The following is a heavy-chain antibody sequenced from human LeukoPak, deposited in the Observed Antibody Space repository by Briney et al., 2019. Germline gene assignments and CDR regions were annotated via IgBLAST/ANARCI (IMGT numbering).Heavy chain of an antibody. D-gene: IGHD2-2*01. CDR2: ISGSGGST. J-gene: IGHJ6*02. CDR1: GFTFSNYW. V-gene: IGHV3-23*01. CDR3: ANSLLGYCSSTSCYRREGYYYYGMDV. Sequence: GGSLRLSCAASGFTFSNYWMHWVRQAPGKGLEWVSAISGSGGSTYYADSVKGRFTISRDNSKNTLYLQMNSLRAEDTAVYYCANSLLGYCSSTSCYRREGYYYYGMDVWGQGTTVTVSS.